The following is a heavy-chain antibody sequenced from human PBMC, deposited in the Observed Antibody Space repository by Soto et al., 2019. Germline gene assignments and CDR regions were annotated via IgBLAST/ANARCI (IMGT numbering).Heavy chain of an antibody. V-gene: IGHV3-20*01. CDR3: ARVVYCSGGSCYWYFDL. J-gene: IGHJ2*01. D-gene: IGHD2-15*01. Sequence: GGSLRLSCAASGFTFDDYGMSWVRQAPGKGLEWVSGINWNGGSTGYADSVKGRFTISRDNAKNSLYLQMNSLRAEDTALYDCARVVYCSGGSCYWYFDLWGRGTLVTVSS. CDR2: INWNGGST. CDR1: GFTFDDYG.